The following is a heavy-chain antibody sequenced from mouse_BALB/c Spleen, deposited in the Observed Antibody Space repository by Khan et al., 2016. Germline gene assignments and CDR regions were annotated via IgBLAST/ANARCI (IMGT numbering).Heavy chain of an antibody. V-gene: IGHV14-3*02. CDR3: ARGSFAY. CDR2: IDPANGNT. CDR1: GCNIKDTY. Sequence: VQLQQPGAELVKPGASVKLSCTASGCNIKDTYIHWVKQRPEQGLEWIGRIDPANGNTKYDPKFQGKATITADTSSNTAYLQLSSLTSEDTAVYYCARGSFAYWGQGTLVTVSA. J-gene: IGHJ3*01.